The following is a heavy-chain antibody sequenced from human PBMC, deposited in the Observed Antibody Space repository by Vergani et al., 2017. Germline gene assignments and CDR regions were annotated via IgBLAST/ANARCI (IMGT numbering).Heavy chain of an antibody. V-gene: IGHV5-51*01. Sequence: EVQLVQSGAEVKKPGESLKISCQGSGYSITNYWIAWVRQRPGKGLEWMGIIYAGDSDVRDSPSFQGQVTMSVDKSLSTAYLQWSSLKASDTAIYYCTRHVPCGDGACGHFDHWGQGTQVTVSS. J-gene: IGHJ4*02. CDR1: GYSITNYW. CDR3: TRHVPCGDGACGHFDH. D-gene: IGHD2-21*01. CDR2: IYAGDSDV.